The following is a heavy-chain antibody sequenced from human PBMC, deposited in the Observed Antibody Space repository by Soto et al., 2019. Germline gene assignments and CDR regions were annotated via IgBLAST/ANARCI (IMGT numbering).Heavy chain of an antibody. CDR3: XRGPPFGR. Sequence: QLQLQESGSGLVKPSQTLSLTCAVSGGSISSGGYSWSWIRQPPGKGLEWIVYIYHSGSTYYHPSLKSRVNXXXXXXXXXXXXXXXXXXXXDXXVYYCXRGPPFGRWGQGTLVTVSS. CDR2: IYHSGST. V-gene: IGHV4-30-2*01. D-gene: IGHD3-10*01. J-gene: IGHJ4*02. CDR1: GGSISSGGYS.